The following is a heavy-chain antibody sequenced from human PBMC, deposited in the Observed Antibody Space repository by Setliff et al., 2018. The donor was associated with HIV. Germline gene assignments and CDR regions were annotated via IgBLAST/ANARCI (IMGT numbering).Heavy chain of an antibody. J-gene: IGHJ5*02. V-gene: IGHV4-4*07. CDR1: GGSFNNYH. CDR2: IYDSGAT. CDR3: ARDRHYYGSGSYGP. Sequence: KPSETLSLTCTVSGGSFNNYHWSWIRQPAGKGLEWIGRIYDSGATNYKPSLKSRVTMSIDKSNNQFSLYLTSVTAADTAIYYCARDRHYYGSGSYGPWGQGILVTSPQ. D-gene: IGHD3-10*01.